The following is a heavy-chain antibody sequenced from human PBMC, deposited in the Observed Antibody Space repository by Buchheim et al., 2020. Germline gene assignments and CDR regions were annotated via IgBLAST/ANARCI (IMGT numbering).Heavy chain of an antibody. J-gene: IGHJ4*02. CDR3: ARDESGYCSSTSCYPSGYFDY. D-gene: IGHD2-2*03. Sequence: EVQLVESGGGLVKPGGSLRLSCAASGFTFSSYSMNWVRQAPGMGLEWVSSISSSSSYISYADSVTGRFTISRDNAKNSLYLQMNSLRAEDTAVYYCARDESGYCSSTSCYPSGYFDYWGQGTL. CDR2: ISSSSSYI. CDR1: GFTFSSYS. V-gene: IGHV3-21*01.